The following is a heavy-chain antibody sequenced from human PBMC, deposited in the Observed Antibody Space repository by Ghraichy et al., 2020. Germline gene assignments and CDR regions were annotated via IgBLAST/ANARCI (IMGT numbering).Heavy chain of an antibody. Sequence: SETLSLTCTVSGGSVSSNRHYWGWIRQPPGKGLEWIATIYHNGGTFYNPSLKSRVSISLDMSKNQFSLKLNSVTAADTAVYYCARSDESGNSGVDYFDHWGQGALVTVSS. V-gene: IGHV4-39*01. CDR1: GGSVSSNRHY. CDR3: ARSDESGNSGVDYFDH. D-gene: IGHD4-17*01. J-gene: IGHJ4*02. CDR2: IYHNGGT.